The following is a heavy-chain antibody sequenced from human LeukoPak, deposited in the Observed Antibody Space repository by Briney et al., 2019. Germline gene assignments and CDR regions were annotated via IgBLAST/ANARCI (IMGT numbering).Heavy chain of an antibody. CDR3: ARGGASSIPLDY. CDR2: ISNSGST. Sequence: SETLSLTCTVSGASISGYFWSWIRQPPGKGPEWIGHISNSGSTYYSPSLSSRVTISLDTSKNQFSLKLRSVTAADTAVYYCARGGASSIPLDYWGRGTLVTVSS. CDR1: GASISGYF. J-gene: IGHJ4*02. D-gene: IGHD1-26*01. V-gene: IGHV4-59*01.